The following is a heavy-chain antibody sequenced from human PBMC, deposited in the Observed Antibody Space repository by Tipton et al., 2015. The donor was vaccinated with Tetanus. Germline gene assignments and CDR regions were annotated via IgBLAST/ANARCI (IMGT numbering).Heavy chain of an antibody. Sequence: LRLSCSVSGASISSYYWSWIRQPPGKALEWIGDIFYSGNSISNPSFRSRVTMSVDTSRTLLSLTLIAVTAADTAVYFCARGLIDDFLGSRVYFDSWGPGTLVTVSS. V-gene: IGHV4-59*01. CDR2: IFYSGNS. CDR3: ARGLIDDFLGSRVYFDS. CDR1: GASISSYY. D-gene: IGHD2-8*01. J-gene: IGHJ4*02.